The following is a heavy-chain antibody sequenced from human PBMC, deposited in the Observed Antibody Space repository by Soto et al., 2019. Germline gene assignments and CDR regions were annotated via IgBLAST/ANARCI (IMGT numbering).Heavy chain of an antibody. CDR2: IYSSGTT. Sequence: SETLSLTCTVSGISIDNYYCSWIRQSAGKGLEWIGRIYSSGTTNYNPSLKSRVTMSVDMSKSQFSLNVRSVTAADTAVYYCVRDVGGSGWFAPWGQGTLGTSPQ. J-gene: IGHJ5*02. CDR1: GISIDNYY. V-gene: IGHV4-4*07. CDR3: VRDVGGSGWFAP.